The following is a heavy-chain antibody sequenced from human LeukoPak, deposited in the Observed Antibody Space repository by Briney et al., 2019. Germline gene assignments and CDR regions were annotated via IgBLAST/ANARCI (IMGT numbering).Heavy chain of an antibody. D-gene: IGHD3-9*01. Sequence: GGSLRLSCVASGFTFSNYNMNWVRQAPGKGLEWVSYITLSTSSIYYADSVKGRFTISRDNAKNSLYLQMSSLRAEDTAVYYCAKGGGFDWLNYYYMDVWGKGTTVIISS. CDR1: GFTFSNYN. J-gene: IGHJ6*03. CDR2: ITLSTSSI. V-gene: IGHV3-48*01. CDR3: AKGGGFDWLNYYYMDV.